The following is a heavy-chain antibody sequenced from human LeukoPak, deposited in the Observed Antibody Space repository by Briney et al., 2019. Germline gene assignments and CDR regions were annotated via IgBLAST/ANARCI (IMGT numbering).Heavy chain of an antibody. D-gene: IGHD3-10*01. V-gene: IGHV3-53*01. CDR1: GFTFNNYW. CDR3: ARVTGPTSTVVRGVIIPAFDY. Sequence: GSLRLSCAASGFTFNNYWMSWVRQAPGKGLEWVSIIYSGGSTYYTDSVKGRFTISRDNSKNTLYLQMNSLRAEDTAVYYCARVTGPTSTVVRGVIIPAFDYWGQGTLVTVSS. J-gene: IGHJ4*02. CDR2: IYSGGST.